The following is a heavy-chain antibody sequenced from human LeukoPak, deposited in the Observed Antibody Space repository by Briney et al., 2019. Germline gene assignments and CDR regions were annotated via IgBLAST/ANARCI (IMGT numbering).Heavy chain of an antibody. J-gene: IGHJ5*02. Sequence: PGGSLRLSCAASGFTFSSYSMNWVRQAPGKGLEWVSYTSSSSSTIYYADSVKGRFTISRDNAKNSLYLQMNSLRAEDTAVYYCARGIVGATMGWFDPWGQGTLVTVSS. CDR2: TSSSSSTI. V-gene: IGHV3-48*01. CDR1: GFTFSSYS. CDR3: ARGIVGATMGWFDP. D-gene: IGHD1-26*01.